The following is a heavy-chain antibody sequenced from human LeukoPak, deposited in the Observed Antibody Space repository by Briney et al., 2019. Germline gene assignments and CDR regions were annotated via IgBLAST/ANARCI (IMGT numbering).Heavy chain of an antibody. CDR1: GFTFSSYG. CDR2: IQYDGNNNK. Sequence: GGSLRLSCAASGFTFSSYGMHWVRQAPGKGLEWVAFIQYDGNNNKYYADSVKGRFTISRDNAKNSLYLQMNSLRAEDTAVYYCAREGDTPQLDYWGQGTLVTVSS. D-gene: IGHD5-18*01. V-gene: IGHV3-30*02. CDR3: AREGDTPQLDY. J-gene: IGHJ4*02.